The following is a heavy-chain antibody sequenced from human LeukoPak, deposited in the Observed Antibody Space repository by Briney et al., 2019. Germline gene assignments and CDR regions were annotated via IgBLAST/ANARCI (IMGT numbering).Heavy chain of an antibody. CDR3: AKSSYGY. Sequence: PGGSLRLSCAASGFTFSNYAIHWVRQAPGKGPEWVAVISYDGSNKYYADSVKGRFTISRDNSKNTLYLQMNSLRAEDTAVYYCAKSSYGYWGQGTLVTVSS. J-gene: IGHJ4*02. V-gene: IGHV3-30*18. CDR1: GFTFSNYA. D-gene: IGHD5-18*01. CDR2: ISYDGSNK.